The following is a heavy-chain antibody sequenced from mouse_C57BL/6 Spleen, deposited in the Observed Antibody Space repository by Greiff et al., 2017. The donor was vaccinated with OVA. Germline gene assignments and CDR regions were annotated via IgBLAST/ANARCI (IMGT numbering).Heavy chain of an antibody. Sequence: EVHLVESGPELVKPGASVKMSCKASGYTFTDYNMHWVKQSHGKSLEWIGYINPNNGGTSYNQKFKGKATLTVNKSSSTAYMELRSLTSEDSAVYYCARNYGNLAWFAYWGQGTLVTVSA. CDR3: ARNYGNLAWFAY. V-gene: IGHV1-22*01. CDR2: INPNNGGT. CDR1: GYTFTDYN. D-gene: IGHD2-1*01. J-gene: IGHJ3*01.